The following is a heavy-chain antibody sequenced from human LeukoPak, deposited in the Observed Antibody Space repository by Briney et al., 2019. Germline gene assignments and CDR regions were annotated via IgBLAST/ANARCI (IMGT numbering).Heavy chain of an antibody. CDR3: AGEGIQLSPWHSYYYGMDV. Sequence: ASVKVSCKASGYTFTGYYMHWVRQAPGQGLEWMGWINPNSGGTNYAQKFQGRVAMTRDTSISTAYMELSRLRSDDTAVYYCAGEGIQLSPWHSYYYGMDVWGQGTTVTVSS. CDR1: GYTFTGYY. J-gene: IGHJ6*02. CDR2: INPNSGGT. V-gene: IGHV1-2*02. D-gene: IGHD5-18*01.